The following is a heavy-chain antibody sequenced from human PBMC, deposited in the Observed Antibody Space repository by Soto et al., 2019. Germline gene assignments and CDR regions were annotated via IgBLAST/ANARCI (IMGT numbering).Heavy chain of an antibody. CDR3: ARGPSGDKVDS. D-gene: IGHD7-27*01. CDR1: GGSISTVDYW. J-gene: IGHJ4*02. V-gene: IGHV4-30-4*01. CDR2: IYDGGRT. Sequence: QVQLQESGPGLVKPSQTLSLTCTVSGGSISTVDYWWSWIRQSPDMGLEWIGHIYDGGRTYNNPSLESRVTMSVDTSTSQLSLTLSSVSAADTAVCYCARGPSGDKVDSWGQGTLVTVSS.